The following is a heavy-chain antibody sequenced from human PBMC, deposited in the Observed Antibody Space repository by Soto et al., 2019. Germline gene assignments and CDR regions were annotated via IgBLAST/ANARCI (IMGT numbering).Heavy chain of an antibody. CDR1: GGSFSDFY. Sequence: SETLSLTCAVYGGSFSDFYWSWIRQPPGKGLEWIGEINHSGSTNYNPSLKSQVTISVDTSKNQFSLKLSSVTAADTAVYYCARGEITIFGVVILFDPWGQGTLVTVSS. CDR3: ARGEITIFGVVILFDP. V-gene: IGHV4-34*01. CDR2: INHSGST. J-gene: IGHJ5*02. D-gene: IGHD3-3*01.